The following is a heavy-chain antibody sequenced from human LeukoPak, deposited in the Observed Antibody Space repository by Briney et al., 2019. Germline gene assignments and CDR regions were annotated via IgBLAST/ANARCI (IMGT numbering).Heavy chain of an antibody. Sequence: ASVKVSCKASGYTFTSYGVSWVRQAPGQGLEWMGWISAYNGNTNYAQKLQGRVTMTTDTSTSTAYMELRSLRSDDTAVYYCARPYYDSSAPPYDYWGQGTLVTVSS. CDR3: ARPYYDSSAPPYDY. V-gene: IGHV1-18*01. CDR1: GYTFTSYG. CDR2: ISAYNGNT. J-gene: IGHJ4*02. D-gene: IGHD3-22*01.